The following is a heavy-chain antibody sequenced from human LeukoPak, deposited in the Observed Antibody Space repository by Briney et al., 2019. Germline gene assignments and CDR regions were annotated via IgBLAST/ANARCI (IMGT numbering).Heavy chain of an antibody. V-gene: IGHV5-51*01. Sequence: GESLKISCKGSGYSFSTYWIGWVRQMPGKGLEWMGIIYPGDSDTRYSPSFRGQVTISADKSISTAYLQWSSLKASDTAMYYCARVQMWFGENGYMDVWGKGTTVTISS. D-gene: IGHD3-10*01. CDR3: ARVQMWFGENGYMDV. CDR2: IYPGDSDT. CDR1: GYSFSTYW. J-gene: IGHJ6*03.